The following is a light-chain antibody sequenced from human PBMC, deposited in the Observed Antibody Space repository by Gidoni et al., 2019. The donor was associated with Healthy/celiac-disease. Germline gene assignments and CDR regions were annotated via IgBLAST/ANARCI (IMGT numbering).Light chain of an antibody. CDR1: QSVSSY. J-gene: IGKJ2*01. V-gene: IGKV3-11*01. CDR3: QQRSNWPSYT. CDR2: DAS. Sequence: IVLTQSPATLSLSPGERATLSCRASQSVSSYLAWYQQKPGQAPRLLIYDASNRATGTPARFSGSGSGTDFTLTISSLEPEDFAVYYCQQRSNWPSYTFGQGTKLEIK.